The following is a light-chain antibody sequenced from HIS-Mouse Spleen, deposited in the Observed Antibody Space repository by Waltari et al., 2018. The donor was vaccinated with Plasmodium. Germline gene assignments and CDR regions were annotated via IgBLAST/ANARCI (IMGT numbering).Light chain of an antibody. CDR3: SSYAGSNNLV. CDR1: SSDVGGYNY. J-gene: IGLJ2*01. V-gene: IGLV2-8*01. Sequence: QSALTQPPSASGSPGQSVTISCTGTSSDVGGYNYVSSYQQHPGKAHKLLIYEVSQRPAGVPDRFAGSKSGNTASLTVSGLQAEDEADYYCSSYAGSNNLVFGGGTKLTVL. CDR2: EVS.